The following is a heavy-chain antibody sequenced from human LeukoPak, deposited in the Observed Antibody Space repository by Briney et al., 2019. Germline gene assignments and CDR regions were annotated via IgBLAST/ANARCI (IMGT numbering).Heavy chain of an antibody. CDR2: INHSGST. V-gene: IGHV4-34*01. J-gene: IGHJ4*02. Sequence: SETLSLTCAVYGGSFSGYYWGWIRQPPGKGLEWIGEINHSGSTNYNPSLKSRVTISVDTSKNQFSLKLSSVTAADTAVYYCARHVLRRGPWFFEYWGQGTLVTVSS. CDR1: GGSFSGYY. CDR3: ARHVLRRGPWFFEY. D-gene: IGHD3-10*01.